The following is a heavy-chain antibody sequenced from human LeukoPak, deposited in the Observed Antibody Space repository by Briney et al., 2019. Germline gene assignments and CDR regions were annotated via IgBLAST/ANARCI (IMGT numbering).Heavy chain of an antibody. D-gene: IGHD1-1*01. V-gene: IGHV1-18*01. J-gene: IGHJ3*02. CDR1: GGTFSSYA. CDR3: AILTGTTEHGDAFDI. Sequence: ASVKVSCKASGGTFSSYAISWVRQAPGQGLEWMGWISAYNGDTNYAQKLQGRVTMTTDTSTSTAYMELRSLRSDDTAVYYCAILTGTTEHGDAFDIWGQGTMVTVSS. CDR2: ISAYNGDT.